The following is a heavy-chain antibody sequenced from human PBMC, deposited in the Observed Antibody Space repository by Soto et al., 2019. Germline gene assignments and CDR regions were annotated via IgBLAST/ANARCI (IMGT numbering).Heavy chain of an antibody. D-gene: IGHD3-10*01. CDR1: GGTFSSYA. J-gene: IGHJ4*02. Sequence: QVQLVQSGAEVKKPGSSVKVACKASGGTFSSYAISWVRQAPGQGLEWIGVLIPTFGSPNYAQRFQGRVTITADEYTTTPYMELSGLNSADTAVYFCATPTLLRGAMITNINFDFWGQGTPVTVSS. V-gene: IGHV1-69*01. CDR2: LIPTFGSP. CDR3: ATPTLLRGAMITNINFDF.